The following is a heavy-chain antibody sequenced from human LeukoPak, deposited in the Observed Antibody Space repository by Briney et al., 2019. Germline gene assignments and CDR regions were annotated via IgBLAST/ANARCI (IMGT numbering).Heavy chain of an antibody. CDR3: AGRNYYDFWSGLPRAWFDP. V-gene: IGHV3-21*01. Sequence: GGSLRLSCAASGFTFSSFSMNWVRQAPGKGLEWVSSIRSSSSYIYYADSVKGRFTISRDNAKNSLYLQMNSLRAEDTAVYYCAGRNYYDFWSGLPRAWFDPWGQGTLVTVSS. J-gene: IGHJ5*02. CDR2: IRSSSSYI. CDR1: GFTFSSFS. D-gene: IGHD3-3*01.